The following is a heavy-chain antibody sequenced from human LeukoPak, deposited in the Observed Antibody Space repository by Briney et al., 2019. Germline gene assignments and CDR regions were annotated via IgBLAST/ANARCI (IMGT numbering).Heavy chain of an antibody. CDR1: GYTFTSYG. V-gene: IGHV1-18*01. Sequence: ASVKVSCKASGYTFTSYGISWVRQAPGQGLEWMGWISAYNGNTNYAQKLQGRITMTTDTSTSTAYMELRSLRSDDTAVYYCARAEGYSSKLGVDYWGQGTLVTVSS. CDR2: ISAYNGNT. CDR3: ARAEGYSSKLGVDY. J-gene: IGHJ4*02. D-gene: IGHD6-13*01.